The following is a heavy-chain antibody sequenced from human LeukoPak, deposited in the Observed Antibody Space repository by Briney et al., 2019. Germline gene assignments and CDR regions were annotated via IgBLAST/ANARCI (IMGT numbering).Heavy chain of an antibody. CDR2: ISSGGTYM. CDR3: ARGLYCSSASCYFDY. D-gene: IGHD2-2*01. CDR1: GFTVSSNY. J-gene: IGHJ4*02. V-gene: IGHV3-21*01. Sequence: GGSLRLSCAASGFTVSSNYMSWVRQAPGKGLEWVSSISSGGTYMYYADSVKGRFTISRDNAKNALYLQMNSLRAEDTAVYYCARGLYCSSASCYFDYWGQGTLVTVSS.